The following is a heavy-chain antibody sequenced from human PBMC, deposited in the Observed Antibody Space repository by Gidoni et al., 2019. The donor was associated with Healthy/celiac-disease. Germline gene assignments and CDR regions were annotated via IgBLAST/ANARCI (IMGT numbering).Heavy chain of an antibody. D-gene: IGHD3-22*01. CDR2: IAYDGSNK. J-gene: IGHJ4*02. V-gene: IGHV3-30*18. Sequence: QVQLVESGGGVVQPVRSLRLSCSASGFTFSSYGMHWVRQDPGKGLEWVAVIAYDGSNKYYADSVKGRFTISRDNSKNKLYLQMNSLRAEDTAVYYCAKDPRDYYDSSGGFDYWGQGTLVTVSS. CDR3: AKDPRDYYDSSGGFDY. CDR1: GFTFSSYG.